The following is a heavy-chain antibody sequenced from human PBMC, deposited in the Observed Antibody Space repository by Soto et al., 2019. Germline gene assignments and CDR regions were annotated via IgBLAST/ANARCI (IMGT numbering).Heavy chain of an antibody. V-gene: IGHV1-46*01. CDR3: ARGNWAVYVILTGYYTASDDAFDI. J-gene: IGHJ3*02. CDR1: GYTFTSYY. D-gene: IGHD3-9*01. CDR2: INPSGGST. Sequence: ASVKVSCKASGYTFTSYYMHWVRQAPGQGLEWMGIINPSGGSTSYAQKFQGRVTMTRDTSTSTVYMELSSLRSEDTAVYYCARGNWAVYVILTGYYTASDDAFDIWGQGTMVTVSS.